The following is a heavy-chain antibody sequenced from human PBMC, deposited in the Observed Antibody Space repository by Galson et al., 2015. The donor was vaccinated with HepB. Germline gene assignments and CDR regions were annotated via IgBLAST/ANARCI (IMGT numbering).Heavy chain of an antibody. CDR2: INPSGGST. Sequence: SVQVSCQACGYTFTSYYMHWVRQAPGQGLEWMGIINPSGGSTSYAQKFQGRVTMTRDTSTSTVYMELSSLRSEDTAVYYWARVGYSGYDYLLDYWGQGTLVTVSS. V-gene: IGHV1-46*01. J-gene: IGHJ4*02. CDR3: ARVGYSGYDYLLDY. D-gene: IGHD5-12*01. CDR1: GYTFTSYY.